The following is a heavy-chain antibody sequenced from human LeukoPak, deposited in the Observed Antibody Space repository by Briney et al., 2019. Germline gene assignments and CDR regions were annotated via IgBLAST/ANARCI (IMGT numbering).Heavy chain of an antibody. CDR2: MYYSGST. Sequence: SETLSLTCTVSGGSITRYYWNWIRQPPGKGLEYIGYMYYSGSTNYNPSLKSRVTISVDTSKNQFSLKLSSVTAADTAVYYCAGVTGSYYFYYYMDVWGKGTTVTVSS. V-gene: IGHV4-59*01. D-gene: IGHD1-26*01. J-gene: IGHJ6*03. CDR1: GGSITRYY. CDR3: AGVTGSYYFYYYMDV.